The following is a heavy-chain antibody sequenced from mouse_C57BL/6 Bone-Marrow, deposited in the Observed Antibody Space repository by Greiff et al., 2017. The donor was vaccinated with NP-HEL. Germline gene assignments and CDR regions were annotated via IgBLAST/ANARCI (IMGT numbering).Heavy chain of an antibody. CDR2: IRSKSNNYAT. CDR3: VNGYSVAY. D-gene: IGHD2-3*01. J-gene: IGHJ3*01. V-gene: IGHV10-1*01. CDR1: GFSFNTYA. Sequence: DVKLVESGGGLVQPKGSLKLSCAASGFSFNTYAMNWVRQAPGKGLEWVARIRSKSNNYATYYADSVKDRFTISRDDSESMLYLQMNNLKTEDTAMYYCVNGYSVAYWGQGTLVTVSA.